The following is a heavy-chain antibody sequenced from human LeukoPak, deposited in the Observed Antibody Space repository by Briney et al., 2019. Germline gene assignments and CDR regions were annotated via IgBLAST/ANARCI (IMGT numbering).Heavy chain of an antibody. CDR2: IYYSGCN. J-gene: IGHJ6*02. D-gene: IGHD1-26*01. CDR3: ARRMGADRWGHYYGMDV. V-gene: IGHV4-59*08. CDR1: GGSISSYY. Sequence: SETLSLTCTVSGGSISSYYWSWLRQPPGKGLEWIGYIYYSGCNNNNPSLKSRVTISVDTSKNQFSLKLSSVTAADTAVYYCARRMGADRWGHYYGMDVWGQGTTVTVSS.